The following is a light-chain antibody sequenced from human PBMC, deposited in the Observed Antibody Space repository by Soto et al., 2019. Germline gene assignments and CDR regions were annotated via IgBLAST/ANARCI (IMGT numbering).Light chain of an antibody. CDR2: AAS. CDR3: QQYNNWPPIT. Sequence: DIQMSQSPPSLSASVGDTVTITCRASQNIDNFVAWYQQRPGKAPELLIYAASRLQRGAPSRFSGSGSGTEFTLTISSLQSEDFAVYYCQQYNNWPPITFGQGTRLEIK. V-gene: IGKV1-16*01. CDR1: QNIDNF. J-gene: IGKJ5*01.